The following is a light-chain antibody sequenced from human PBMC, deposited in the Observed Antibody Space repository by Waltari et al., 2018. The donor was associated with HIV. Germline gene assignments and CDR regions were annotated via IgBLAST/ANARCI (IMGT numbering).Light chain of an antibody. Sequence: EIVLTQSPATLSLSPGATATLSCRASQSVSNSLIWYQQKPGQAPRLLIYDASNRATGVPSRFRGSASGTDFTLIISSLEPEDFAVYYCQQRSNWPPITFGGGTKVEI. V-gene: IGKV3-11*01. CDR3: QQRSNWPPIT. CDR2: DAS. J-gene: IGKJ4*01. CDR1: QSVSNS.